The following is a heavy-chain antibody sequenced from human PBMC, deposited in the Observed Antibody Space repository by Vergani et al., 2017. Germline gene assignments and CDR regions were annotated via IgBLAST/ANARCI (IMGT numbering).Heavy chain of an antibody. D-gene: IGHD2-15*01. CDR2: IHTRGST. V-gene: IGHV4-61*02. CDR3: GIRSCLGGSCYNPLFVY. CDR1: GGSINSHNYY. Sequence: QVQLQESGPGLVKPSQTLSLTCTVSGGSINSHNYYWSWIRQPAAKGLEWIGRIHTRGSTNYNPSLKSRVTMSEEKSQNQYSLNLTSVAAAATAVYFCGIRSCLGGSCYNPLFVYWGQGILVTCSS. J-gene: IGHJ4*02.